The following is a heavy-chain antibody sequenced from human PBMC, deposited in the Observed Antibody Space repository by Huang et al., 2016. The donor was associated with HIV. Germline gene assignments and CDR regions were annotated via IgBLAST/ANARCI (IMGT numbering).Heavy chain of an antibody. V-gene: IGHV1-69*13. J-gene: IGHJ4*02. CDR3: ARAALVNNQYFDY. CDR1: EGTFSSYS. D-gene: IGHD5-18*01. CDR2: ILPIFGTT. Sequence: VQLIQSGAEVKKTGSSVRVSCRASEGTFSSYSIGWMRQAPGQGLEWMGGILPIFGTTTYAQKFQGRVSIAADESTSTAYMDLNSLRSEDTAVYYCARAALVNNQYFDYWGQGTLVTVSS.